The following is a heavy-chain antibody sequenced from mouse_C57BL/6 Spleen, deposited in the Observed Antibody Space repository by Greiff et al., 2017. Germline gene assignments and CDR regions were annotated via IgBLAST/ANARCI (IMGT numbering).Heavy chain of an antibody. V-gene: IGHV3-1*01. J-gene: IGHJ2*01. CDR3: ARGGGTDYFDY. CDR1: GYSITSGYD. D-gene: IGHD4-1*01. CDR2: ISYSGST. Sequence: EVQGVESGPGMVKPSQSLSLTCTVTGYSITSGYDWHWIRHFPGNKLEWMGYISYSGSTNYNPSLKSRISITHDTSKNHFFLKLNSVTTEDTATYYCARGGGTDYFDYWGQGTTLTVSS.